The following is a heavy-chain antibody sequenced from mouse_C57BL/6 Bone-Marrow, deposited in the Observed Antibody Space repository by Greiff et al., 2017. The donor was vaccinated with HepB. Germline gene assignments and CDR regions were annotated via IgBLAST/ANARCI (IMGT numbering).Heavy chain of an antibody. J-gene: IGHJ3*01. CDR1: GYTFTSYW. D-gene: IGHD2-1*01. Sequence: QVQLQQPGAELVKPGASVKLSCKASGYTFTSYWMHWVKQRPGQGLEWIGMIHPNSGSTNYNEKFKSKATLTVDKSSSTAYMQLSSLTSEDSAVYYCARFYYGNSWFAYWGQGTLVTFSA. V-gene: IGHV1-64*01. CDR3: ARFYYGNSWFAY. CDR2: IHPNSGST.